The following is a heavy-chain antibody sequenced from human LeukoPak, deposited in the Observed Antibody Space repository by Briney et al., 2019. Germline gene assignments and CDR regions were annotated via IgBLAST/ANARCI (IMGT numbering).Heavy chain of an antibody. CDR1: GGSISSGDYY. V-gene: IGHV4-30-4*08. D-gene: IGHD3-3*01. Sequence: PSQTLSLTCTVSGGSISSGDYYWSWIRQPPGKGLEWIGYIYYSGSTYYNPSLKSRVTISVDTSKNQVSLKLSSVTAADTAVYYCARVLRFLEWSGRMDVWGKGTTVTVSS. CDR2: IYYSGST. CDR3: ARVLRFLEWSGRMDV. J-gene: IGHJ6*04.